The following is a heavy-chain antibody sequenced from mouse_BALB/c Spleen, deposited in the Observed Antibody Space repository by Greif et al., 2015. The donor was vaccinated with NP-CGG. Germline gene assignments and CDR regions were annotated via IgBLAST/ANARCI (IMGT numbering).Heavy chain of an antibody. CDR2: ILPGSGST. D-gene: IGHD1-1*01. J-gene: IGHJ4*01. Sequence: QVQLQQSGAELMKPGASVKISCKATGYTFSSYWIEWVKQRPGHGLEWIGEILPGSGSTNYNEKFKGKATFTADTSSNTVYMQLSSLTSEDSAVYYCASYGSSYYAMDYWGQGTSVTVSS. CDR3: ASYGSSYYAMDY. V-gene: IGHV1-9*01. CDR1: GYTFSSYW.